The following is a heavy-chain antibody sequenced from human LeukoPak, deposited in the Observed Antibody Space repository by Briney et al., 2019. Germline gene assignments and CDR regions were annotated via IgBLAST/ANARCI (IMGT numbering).Heavy chain of an antibody. D-gene: IGHD2-15*01. CDR3: VKGCSYTGCYTSDY. J-gene: IGHJ4*02. Sequence: GGSLRLSCAASGFTFNNYAMTWVRQAPEKGLEWVPTISGSGDSTHYADSVKGRFTISRDNSKNTLYMQMNSLRVEDTAVYYCVKGCSYTGCYTSDYWGQGTLVTVSS. CDR1: GFTFNNYA. V-gene: IGHV3-23*01. CDR2: ISGSGDST.